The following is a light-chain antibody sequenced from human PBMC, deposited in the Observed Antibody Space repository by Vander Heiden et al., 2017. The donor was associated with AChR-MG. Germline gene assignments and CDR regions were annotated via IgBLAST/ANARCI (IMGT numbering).Light chain of an antibody. Sequence: QSDLTPPASVSGSPRQSITTSCTGTSSDVGSDNLVSWYQQHPGKAPKLMIYEVSKRPSGVSNRFSGSKSGNTASLTISGLQAEDEADYYCCSYAGSSTYIFGTGTKVTVL. J-gene: IGLJ1*01. CDR3: CSYAGSSTYI. CDR1: SSDVGSDNL. V-gene: IGLV2-23*02. CDR2: EVS.